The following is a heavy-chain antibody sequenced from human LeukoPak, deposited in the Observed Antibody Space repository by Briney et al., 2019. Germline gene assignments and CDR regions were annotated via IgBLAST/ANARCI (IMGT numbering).Heavy chain of an antibody. D-gene: IGHD2-8*02. CDR3: GRPLSGGYGVAFDI. V-gene: IGHV4-38-2*02. J-gene: IGHJ3*02. CDR2: SYHSGTT. Sequence: KPSETLSLTCIVSGSSISSGYYWGWIRQPPGKGLEWSGSSYHSGTTYYNPSLKSRVTISVDTSKNQFSLKLSSVTAADTAVYYCGRPLSGGYGVAFDIWGQGTMVTVSS. CDR1: GSSISSGYY.